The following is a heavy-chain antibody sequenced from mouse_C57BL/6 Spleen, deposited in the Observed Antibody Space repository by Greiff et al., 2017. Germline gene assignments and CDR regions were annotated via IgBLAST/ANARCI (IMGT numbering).Heavy chain of an antibody. Sequence: EVQLQQSGPGLVKPSQSLSLTCSVTGYSITSGYYWNWIRQFPGNKLEWMGYISYDGSNNYNPSLKNRISITRDTSKNQFFLKLNSVTTEDTATYYCARGGLRYYGNCYFDYWGQGTTLTVSS. CDR2: ISYDGSN. CDR1: GYSITSGYY. CDR3: ARGGLRYYGNCYFDY. D-gene: IGHD2-1*01. V-gene: IGHV3-6*01. J-gene: IGHJ2*01.